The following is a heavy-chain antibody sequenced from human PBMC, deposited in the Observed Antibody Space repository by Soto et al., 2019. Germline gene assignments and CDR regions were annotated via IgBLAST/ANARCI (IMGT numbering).Heavy chain of an antibody. CDR3: ARESGDNWDYEAY. D-gene: IGHD1-7*01. CDR2: IYTSGNT. Sequence: SETLSLTCTVSGGSISSYHWSWIRQSAGKGLEWIGRIYTSGNTHYNPSLKSRVTVSIDTSKNQLFLTVNSVTAADSAVYYCARESGDNWDYEAYWGQGTPVTVSS. J-gene: IGHJ4*02. V-gene: IGHV4-4*07. CDR1: GGSISSYH.